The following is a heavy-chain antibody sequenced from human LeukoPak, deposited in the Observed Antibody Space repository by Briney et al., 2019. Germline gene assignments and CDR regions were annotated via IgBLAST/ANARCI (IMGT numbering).Heavy chain of an antibody. Sequence: GGSLRLSCAASGFTFSSYSMNWVRQAPGRGLEWVSSISSSSSHIYYADSVKGRFTISRDNAKNSLYLQMNSLRAEDTAVYYCARGVRIAAAGTSLDYWGQGTLVTVSS. CDR3: ARGVRIAAAGTSLDY. D-gene: IGHD6-13*01. CDR1: GFTFSSYS. CDR2: ISSSSSHI. V-gene: IGHV3-21*01. J-gene: IGHJ4*02.